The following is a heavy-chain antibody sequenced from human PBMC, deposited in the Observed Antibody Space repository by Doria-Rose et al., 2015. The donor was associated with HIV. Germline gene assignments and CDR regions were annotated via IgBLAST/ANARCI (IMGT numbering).Heavy chain of an antibody. CDR2: IFSDDGR. J-gene: IGHJ4*02. D-gene: IGHD6-13*01. V-gene: IGHV2-26*01. CDR3: ARIKSSGWYHKYYFDF. Sequence: QIALKESGPVLVKPTETLTLTCTVSGVSLSSPGMGVSWIRQPPGKALEWLANIFSDDGRSYKTSLKSRLTISRGTPKSQVVLTMTDMDPVDTATYYCARIKSSGWYHKYYFDFWGQGTLVIVSA. CDR1: GVSLSSPGMG.